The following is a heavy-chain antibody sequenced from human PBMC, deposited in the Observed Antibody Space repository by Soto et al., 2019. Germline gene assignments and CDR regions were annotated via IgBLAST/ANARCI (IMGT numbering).Heavy chain of an antibody. J-gene: IGHJ4*02. CDR3: ASTPFDDFWSGYWNDY. CDR1: GFTFSSYW. Sequence: GGSLRLSCAASGFTFSSYWMSWVRQAPGKGLEWVANIKQDGSEKYYVDSVKGRFTISRDNAKNSLYLQMNSLRAEDTAVYYCASTPFDDFWSGYWNDYWGQGPLVTVSS. CDR2: IKQDGSEK. V-gene: IGHV3-7*01. D-gene: IGHD3-3*01.